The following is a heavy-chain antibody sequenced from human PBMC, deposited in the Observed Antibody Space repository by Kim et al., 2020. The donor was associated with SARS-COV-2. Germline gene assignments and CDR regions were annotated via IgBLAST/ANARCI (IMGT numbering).Heavy chain of an antibody. D-gene: IGHD3-16*01. Sequence: GGSLRLSCAASGFTFSGSPLHWVRQASGKGLEWVGRIRSKANSYATGYAVSVKVRFTISRDDSKNTPYLEMRGLKNEDTAQYYCTRIPATPSAFGDAFD. CDR1: GFTFSGSP. J-gene: IGHJ3*02. CDR3: TRIPATPSAFGDAFD. CDR2: IRSKANSYAT. V-gene: IGHV3-73*01.